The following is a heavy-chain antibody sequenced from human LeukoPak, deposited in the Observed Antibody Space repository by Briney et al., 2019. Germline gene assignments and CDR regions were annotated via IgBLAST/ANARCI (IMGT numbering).Heavy chain of an antibody. D-gene: IGHD3-22*01. Sequence: SETLSLTCAVYGGSFSGYYWSWIRQPPGKGLEWIGYIYYSGSTYYNPSLKSRVTISVDTSKNQFSLKLSSVTAADTAVYYCARYRRHDSSGYFGGRGAYFDYWGQGTLVTVSS. CDR3: ARYRRHDSSGYFGGRGAYFDY. CDR1: GGSFSGYY. J-gene: IGHJ4*02. V-gene: IGHV4-34*09. CDR2: IYYSGST.